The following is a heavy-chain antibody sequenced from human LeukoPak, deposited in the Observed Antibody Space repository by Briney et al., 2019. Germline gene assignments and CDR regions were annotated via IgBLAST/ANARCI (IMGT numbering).Heavy chain of an antibody. D-gene: IGHD3-22*01. J-gene: IGHJ4*02. Sequence: GGSLRLSCAASGFTFSTYWMHWVRQAPGKGLVWVSRINSDGSSNTNYADSVKDRFTISRDNAKNTLYLQMNSLRAEDTAVYYCARGPYYYDSSGYLNFDYWGQGTLVTVPS. V-gene: IGHV3-74*01. CDR3: ARGPYYYDSSGYLNFDY. CDR2: INSDGSSNT. CDR1: GFTFSTYW.